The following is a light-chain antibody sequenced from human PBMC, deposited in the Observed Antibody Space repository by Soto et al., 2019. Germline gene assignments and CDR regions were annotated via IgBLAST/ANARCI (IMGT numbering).Light chain of an antibody. J-gene: IGLJ1*01. CDR3: SSFSSSSTLV. CDR1: SSDVGGYNY. CDR2: DVS. V-gene: IGLV2-14*01. Sequence: QSALTQPASVSGSPGQSITISCTGTSSDVGGYNYVSWYQQHPGEAPKLMIYDVSNRPSGVSNRFSGSKSGNTASLTISGLQAEDEADYYCSSFSSSSTLVFGTGTKVT.